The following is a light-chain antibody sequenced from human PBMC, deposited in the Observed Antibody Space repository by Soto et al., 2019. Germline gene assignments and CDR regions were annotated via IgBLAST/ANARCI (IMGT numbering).Light chain of an antibody. J-gene: IGLJ1*01. Sequence: QSVLAQPSSASGSPGQSVTISCTGTSSDVGGYIFVSWYQQHPGKVPKLIIYGVNKRPSGVPDRFSGSKYGNTASLTVSGLQAEDEGDYYCVSFAGGTYVFGTGTKVTVL. CDR3: VSFAGGTYV. V-gene: IGLV2-8*01. CDR2: GVN. CDR1: SSDVGGYIF.